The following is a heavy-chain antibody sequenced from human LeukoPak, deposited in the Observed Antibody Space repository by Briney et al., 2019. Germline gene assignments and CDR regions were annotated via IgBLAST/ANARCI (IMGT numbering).Heavy chain of an antibody. D-gene: IGHD3-10*01. CDR1: GYTFTGYY. CDR3: ARAQSRYYYGSGSYFDY. CDR2: INPNSGGT. V-gene: IGHV1-2*02. Sequence: GASVKVSCKASGYTFTGYYMHWVRQAPGQGLEWMGWINPNSGGTNYAQKFQGRVTMTRDTSISTAYMELSSLRSEDTAVYYCARAQSRYYYGSGSYFDYWGQGTLVTVSS. J-gene: IGHJ4*02.